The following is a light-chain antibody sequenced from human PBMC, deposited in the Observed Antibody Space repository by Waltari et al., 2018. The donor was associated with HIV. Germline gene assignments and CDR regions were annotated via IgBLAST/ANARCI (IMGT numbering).Light chain of an antibody. CDR3: QAWGAGIRV. CDR2: INTDGSH. J-gene: IGLJ3*02. Sequence: QLVLTQSPSASASLGASVKLTCTLSSGHTRNAIACHQQQPEKGPRFLLKINTDGSHDRGDGIPDRFSGSSSGAERYLTISSLQSEDEADYYCQAWGAGIRVFGGGTKLTVL. V-gene: IGLV4-69*01. CDR1: SGHTRNA.